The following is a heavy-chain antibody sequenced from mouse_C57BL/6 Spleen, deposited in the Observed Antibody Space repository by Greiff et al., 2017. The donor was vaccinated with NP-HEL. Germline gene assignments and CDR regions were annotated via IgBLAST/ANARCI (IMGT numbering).Heavy chain of an antibody. V-gene: IGHV2-2*01. CDR1: GFSLTSYG. J-gene: IGHJ3*01. CDR3: ARNRYDYDVSFAY. CDR2: IWSGGST. D-gene: IGHD2-4*01. Sequence: QVQLKESGPGLVQPSQSLSITCTVSGFSLTSYGVHWVRQSPGKGLEWLGVIWSGGSTDYNAAFISRLSISKDNSKSQVFFKMNSLQADDTAIYYCARNRYDYDVSFAYWGQGTLVTVSA.